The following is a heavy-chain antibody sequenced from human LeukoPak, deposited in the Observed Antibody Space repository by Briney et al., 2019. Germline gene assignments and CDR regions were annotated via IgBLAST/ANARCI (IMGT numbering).Heavy chain of an antibody. D-gene: IGHD1-26*01. Sequence: GGSLRLSCVASGFPFSSYWMTWVRQAPGKGLEWVANIKQDGSKKSYVDSVKGRFTISRENAKNSLSLQMNSLRAEDTAVYYCVRQQTPHGNFDYWGQGTLVTVSS. CDR3: VRQQTPHGNFDY. V-gene: IGHV3-7*03. CDR2: IKQDGSKK. J-gene: IGHJ4*02. CDR1: GFPFSSYW.